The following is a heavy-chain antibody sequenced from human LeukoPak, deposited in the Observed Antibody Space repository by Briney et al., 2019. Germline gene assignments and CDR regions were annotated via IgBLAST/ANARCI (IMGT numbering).Heavy chain of an antibody. CDR1: GFTFSSYG. J-gene: IGHJ2*01. V-gene: IGHV3-33*01. CDR2: IWYDGSNK. CDR3: AREGNSYGSGSYYKGYFDL. Sequence: GGSLRLSCAASGFTFSSYGMHWVRQAPGKGLEWVAVIWYDGSNKYYADSVKGRFTISRDNSKNTLYLQMNSLRAEDTAVYYSAREGNSYGSGSYYKGYFDLWGRGTLVTVSS. D-gene: IGHD3-10*01.